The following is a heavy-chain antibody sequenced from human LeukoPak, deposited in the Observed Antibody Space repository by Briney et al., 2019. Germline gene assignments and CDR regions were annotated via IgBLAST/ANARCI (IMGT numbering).Heavy chain of an antibody. CDR1: AFTFSSYA. Sequence: GGSLRLSCAASAFTFSSYAMSWVRQAPGKGLEWVSILSGSGGSTNYADSVKGRFTISRDNSKNTLYLPMNSLRAEDTAVYYCAKKGESLYYYYMDIWGQGTTVTVSS. V-gene: IGHV3-23*01. CDR3: AKKGESLYYYYMDI. D-gene: IGHD3-10*01. CDR2: LSGSGGST. J-gene: IGHJ6*02.